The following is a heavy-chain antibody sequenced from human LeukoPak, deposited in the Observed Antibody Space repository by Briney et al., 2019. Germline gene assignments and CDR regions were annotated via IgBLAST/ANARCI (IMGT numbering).Heavy chain of an antibody. V-gene: IGHV4-59*11. J-gene: IGHJ4*02. CDR3: ARAGALTVNALDY. CDR2: IYYSGST. CDR1: GGSISSHY. Sequence: SETLSLTCTVSGGSISSHYWSWIRQPPGKGLEWIGYIYYSGSTNYNPSLKSRVTISVDTSKNQFSLKLSSVTAADTAVYYCARAGALTVNALDYWGQGTLVTVSS. D-gene: IGHD2-8*01.